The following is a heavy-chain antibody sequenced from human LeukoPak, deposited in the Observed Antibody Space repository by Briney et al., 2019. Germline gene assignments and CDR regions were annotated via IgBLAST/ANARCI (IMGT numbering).Heavy chain of an antibody. CDR3: ARVVGGRVTWFDP. J-gene: IGHJ5*02. CDR1: GGSISSGSYS. D-gene: IGHD1-26*01. CDR2: IYHSGST. V-gene: IGHV4-30-2*01. Sequence: ASETLSLTCAVSGGSISSGSYSWSWIRQPPGKGLEWIGYIYHSGSTYYKPSLKSRVTISVDRSKNQFSLKLSSVTAADTAVYYCARVVGGRVTWFDPWGQGTLVTVSS.